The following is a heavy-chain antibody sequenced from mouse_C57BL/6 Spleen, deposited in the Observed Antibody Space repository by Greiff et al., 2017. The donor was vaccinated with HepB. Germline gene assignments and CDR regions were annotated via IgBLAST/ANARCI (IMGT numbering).Heavy chain of an antibody. CDR1: GFSLTSYG. CDR3: ARNYYYGRFAMDY. D-gene: IGHD1-1*01. J-gene: IGHJ4*01. CDR2: IWSGGST. Sequence: VQVVESGPGLVQPSQSLSITCTVSGFSLTSYGVHWVRQSPGKGLEWLGVIWSGGSTDYNAAFISRLSISKDNSKSQVFFKMNSLQADDTAIYYCARNYYYGRFAMDYWGQGTSVTVSS. V-gene: IGHV2-2*01.